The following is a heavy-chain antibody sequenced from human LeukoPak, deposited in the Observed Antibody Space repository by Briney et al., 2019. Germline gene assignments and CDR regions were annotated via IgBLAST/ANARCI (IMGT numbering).Heavy chain of an antibody. CDR3: ARDHVDTAMGAFDI. J-gene: IGHJ3*02. CDR1: GYSISSGYY. Sequence: SETLSLTCTVSGYSISSGYYWGWIRQPPGKGLEWIGSIYHSGSTYYNPSLKSRVTISVDTSKNQFSLKLSSVTAADTAVYYCARDHVDTAMGAFDIWGQGTMVTVSS. D-gene: IGHD5-18*01. V-gene: IGHV4-38-2*02. CDR2: IYHSGST.